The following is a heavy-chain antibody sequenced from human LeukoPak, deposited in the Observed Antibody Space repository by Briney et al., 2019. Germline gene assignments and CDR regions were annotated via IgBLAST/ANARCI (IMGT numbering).Heavy chain of an antibody. Sequence: ASVKVSCKASGYTFTSYGISWVRQAPGQGLEWMGWISAYNGNTNYAQKLQGRVTMTTDTSTSTAHMELRSLRSDDTAVYYCARDRYYDSSGAFDIWGQGTMVTVSS. D-gene: IGHD3-22*01. V-gene: IGHV1-18*01. CDR2: ISAYNGNT. CDR3: ARDRYYDSSGAFDI. CDR1: GYTFTSYG. J-gene: IGHJ3*02.